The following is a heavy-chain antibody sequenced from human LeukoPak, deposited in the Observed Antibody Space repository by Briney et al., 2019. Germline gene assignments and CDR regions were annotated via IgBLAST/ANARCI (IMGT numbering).Heavy chain of an antibody. CDR1: GYTFTGYY. CDR3: ARDVDYYDY. CDR2: LNPNSGDT. J-gene: IGHJ4*02. Sequence: ASVKVSCKASGYTFTGYYIHWVRQAPGQGLEWMGWLNPNSGDTNCAQKFQGRVTMTGDTSINTAYMELSRLISDDTAVYYCARDVDYYDYWGQGTLVTVSS. V-gene: IGHV1-2*02. D-gene: IGHD3-10*01.